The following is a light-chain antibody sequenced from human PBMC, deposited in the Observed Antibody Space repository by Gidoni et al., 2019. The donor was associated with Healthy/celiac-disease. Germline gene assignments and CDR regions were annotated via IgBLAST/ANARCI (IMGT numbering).Light chain of an antibody. CDR2: GAS. V-gene: IGKV3-20*01. CDR1: QSVSSSY. J-gene: IGKJ1*01. CDR3: QQYGGT. Sequence: EIVLTQSPGTLSLSPGERATLSCMASQSVSSSYLAWYQQKPGQAPRLLIYGASSRATGIPDRFSGSGSGTDFTLTISRVEPEDFAVYYCQQYGGTFGQGTKVEIK.